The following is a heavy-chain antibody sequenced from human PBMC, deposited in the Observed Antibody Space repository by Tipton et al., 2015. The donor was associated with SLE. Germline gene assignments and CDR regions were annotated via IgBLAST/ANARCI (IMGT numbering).Heavy chain of an antibody. J-gene: IGHJ6*03. CDR2: IYPGDSDT. CDR1: GYSFISYW. Sequence: QLVQSGAEVKKPGESLKISCKGSGYSFISYWIGWVRQMPGKGLEWMGIIYPGDSDTRYSPSFQGQVTISAAKSISTAYLQWSSLKASHTAIYYCARSVWLLPPDYYYYMDVWGKGTTVTVSS. V-gene: IGHV5-51*03. CDR3: ARSVWLLPPDYYYYMDV. D-gene: IGHD3-10*01.